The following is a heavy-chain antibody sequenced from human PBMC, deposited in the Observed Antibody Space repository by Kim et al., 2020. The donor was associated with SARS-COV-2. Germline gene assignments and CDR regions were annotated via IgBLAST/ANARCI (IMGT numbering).Heavy chain of an antibody. D-gene: IGHD2-8*01. CDR3: ASGLGWS. CDR2: SAGTK. V-gene: IGHV3-53*01. Sequence: SAGTKYYAGSGKGRFTRSRDNAKNTLYLPMNSLRADDTAVYYCASGLGWSWGQGTLVTVSS. J-gene: IGHJ5*02.